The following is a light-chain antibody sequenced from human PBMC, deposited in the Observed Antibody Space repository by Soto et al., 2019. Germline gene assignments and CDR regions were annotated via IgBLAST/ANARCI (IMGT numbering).Light chain of an antibody. CDR1: QSVSSSY. Sequence: EIVLTQSPGTLSLSPGERATLSCRASQSVSSSYLAWYQQKPGQAPRLLIYGASSRSTGIPDRFSGSGSWADFTLTISRLEPEDVAVYFCQQYGNSPPNTFGQGTKVEIK. CDR3: QQYGNSPPNT. CDR2: GAS. J-gene: IGKJ2*01. V-gene: IGKV3-20*01.